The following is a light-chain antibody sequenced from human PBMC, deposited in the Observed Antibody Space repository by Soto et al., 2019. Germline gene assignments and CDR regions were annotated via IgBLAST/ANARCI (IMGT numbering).Light chain of an antibody. CDR1: SSDVGTYNS. V-gene: IGLV2-14*01. J-gene: IGLJ1*01. CDR2: DVS. CDR3: SSYTSSISYV. Sequence: QSVLTQPAAVSGSPGQSIAISCTGTSSDVGTYNSVSWYQQYPGKAPKLMIHDVSNRPSGVSDRFSGSKSGNTASLTISGLHSEYEADYYCSSYTSSISYVFGSGTKVTVL.